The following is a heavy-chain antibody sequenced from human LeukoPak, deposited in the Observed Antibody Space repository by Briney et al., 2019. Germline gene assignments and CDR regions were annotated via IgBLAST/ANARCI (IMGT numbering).Heavy chain of an antibody. D-gene: IGHD2-2*01. CDR3: ARGGYCSSTSCYRVDY. CDR2: ISAYNGNT. V-gene: IGHV1-18*01. CDR1: GYTFTSYG. J-gene: IGHJ4*02. Sequence: ASVKVSCKASGYTFTSYGISWVRQAPGQGLEWMGWISAYNGNTNYSQKFQGRVTITRDTSASTAYMELSSLRSEDTAVYYCARGGYCSSTSCYRVDYWGQGTLVTVSS.